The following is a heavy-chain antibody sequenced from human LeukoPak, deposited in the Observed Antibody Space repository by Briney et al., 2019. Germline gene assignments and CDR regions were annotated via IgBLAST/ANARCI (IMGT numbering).Heavy chain of an antibody. D-gene: IGHD1-1*01. Sequence: SETLSLTCTVSGGSISSYYLSWIRQPAGKGLEWIGRIYSRGTTYNPSLKDRVTMSADTSRNHVSLTLNSVTAADTAVYYCASRKLANDYWGQGTLVTVSS. J-gene: IGHJ4*02. CDR3: ASRKLANDY. V-gene: IGHV4-4*07. CDR1: GGSISSYY. CDR2: IYSRGT.